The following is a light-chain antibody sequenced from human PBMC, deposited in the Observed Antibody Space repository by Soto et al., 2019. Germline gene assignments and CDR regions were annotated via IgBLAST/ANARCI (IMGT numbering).Light chain of an antibody. V-gene: IGKV1-39*01. CDR3: QRTFRTPPWT. J-gene: IGKJ1*01. CDR1: QTINNF. CDR2: GAS. Sequence: DIQLTQPPSSLSAQVGDRVTITCRTSQTINNFLNWYRQRAGEAPQLLIYGASGLRGGVSKRFSGSGSVPDFTLTVSGLQPEDSATLYYQRTFRTPPWTLGQGT.